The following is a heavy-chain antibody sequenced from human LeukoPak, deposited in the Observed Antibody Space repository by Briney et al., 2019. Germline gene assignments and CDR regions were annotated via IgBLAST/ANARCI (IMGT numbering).Heavy chain of an antibody. CDR1: GGSFSGYY. CDR3: ARDPYSGYYGTSYYYYMDV. V-gene: IGHV4-34*01. J-gene: IGHJ6*03. Sequence: PSETLSLTCAVYGGSFSGYYWSWIRQPPGKGLEWIGEINHSGSTNYNPSLKSRVTISVDTSKNQFSLKLSSVTAADTAVYYCARDPYSGYYGTSYYYYMDVWGKGTTVTISS. CDR2: INHSGST. D-gene: IGHD3-22*01.